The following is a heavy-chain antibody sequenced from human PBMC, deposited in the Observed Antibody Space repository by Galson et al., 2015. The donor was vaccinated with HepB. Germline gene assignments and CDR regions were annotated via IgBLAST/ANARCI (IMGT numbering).Heavy chain of an antibody. CDR3: ARDFEVHGPYYYGMDV. V-gene: IGHV3-74*01. J-gene: IGHJ6*02. Sequence: SLRLSCAASGFFFNNYWMHWVRQTPGKGLVWVSHINSGGTTTNYADSVRGRFTISRDNAENTLYLQMNSLRTEDAAIYYCARDFEVHGPYYYGMDVRGQGTPVIVS. CDR2: INSGGTTT. CDR1: GFFFNNYW. D-gene: IGHD3-9*01.